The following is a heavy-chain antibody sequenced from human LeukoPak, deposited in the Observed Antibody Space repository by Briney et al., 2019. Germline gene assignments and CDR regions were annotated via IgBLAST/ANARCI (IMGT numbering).Heavy chain of an antibody. CDR1: GFNFRSYG. J-gene: IGHJ4*02. Sequence: SGGSLRLSCAASGFNFRSYGMQWVRQAPGKGLEWVTLISYDGTDKYYAASVRGRFTISRDNAKNSLYLQMTSLRAADTAVYYCARRLAYWGQGTRVTVSS. V-gene: IGHV3-30*03. CDR3: ARRLAY. CDR2: ISYDGTDK.